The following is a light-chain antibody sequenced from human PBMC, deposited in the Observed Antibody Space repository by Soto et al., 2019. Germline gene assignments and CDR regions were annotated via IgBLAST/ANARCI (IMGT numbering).Light chain of an antibody. CDR2: KAT. CDR1: QTINRW. CDR3: QQYNSYPWT. V-gene: IGKV1-5*03. Sequence: DIQMTQSPSTLSSSVGDRVTITCRATQTINRWLAWYQQKPGKAPNLLIYKATSLESGVPSRFRGSGSGTEFTLTISSLQPDDFATYYCQQYNSYPWTFGQGTKVEIK. J-gene: IGKJ1*01.